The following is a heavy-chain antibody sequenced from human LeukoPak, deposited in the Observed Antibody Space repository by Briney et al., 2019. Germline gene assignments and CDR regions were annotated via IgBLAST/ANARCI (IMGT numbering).Heavy chain of an antibody. CDR2: VYYSGSA. V-gene: IGHV4-59*01. J-gene: IGHJ5*02. Sequence: SETLSLTCTVSGGSISSDYWSWIRQPPGTGLEWIGYVYYSGSASYNPSLKSRVTISVDTSKNQFSLKLSSVTVADTAVYYCARASGGFDPWGQGTLVTVSS. CDR3: ARASGGFDP. CDR1: GGSISSDY.